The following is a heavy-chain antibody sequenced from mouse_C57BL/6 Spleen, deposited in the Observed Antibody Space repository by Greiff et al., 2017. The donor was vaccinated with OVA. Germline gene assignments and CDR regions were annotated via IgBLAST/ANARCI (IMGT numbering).Heavy chain of an antibody. Sequence: VQLQQSGAELVKPGASVKLSCTASGFNITDYYMHWVKQRTEQGLEWIGRIDPEDGETKYAPKFQGKATMTADTSSNTAYLQLSSLTSEDTAVYYCASHDYGSSYGYWGQGTTLTVSS. CDR3: ASHDYGSSYGY. CDR2: IDPEDGET. J-gene: IGHJ2*01. CDR1: GFNITDYY. V-gene: IGHV14-2*01. D-gene: IGHD1-1*01.